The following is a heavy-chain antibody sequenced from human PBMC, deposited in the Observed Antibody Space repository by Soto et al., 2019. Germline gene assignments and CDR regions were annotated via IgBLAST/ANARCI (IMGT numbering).Heavy chain of an antibody. D-gene: IGHD5-12*01. CDR2: ISKSSSYI. J-gene: IGHJ4*02. V-gene: IGHV3-21*06. Sequence: PWGSLRLSCAASGFTFSSYSMNWVRQAPGQGLEWVSCISKSSSYIYYADSVTGRFTISRDNAKNSLFLHMNSLRAEDTAVDYCARDLKLQEYSGYDPRDYMDSWGQGSVVTVTS. CDR1: GFTFSSYS. CDR3: ARDLKLQEYSGYDPRDYMDS.